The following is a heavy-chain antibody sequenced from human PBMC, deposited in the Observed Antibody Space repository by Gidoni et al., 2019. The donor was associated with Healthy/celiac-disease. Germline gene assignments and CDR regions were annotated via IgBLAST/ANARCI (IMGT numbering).Heavy chain of an antibody. V-gene: IGHV3-30-3*01. CDR3: ARDRRTFRYYYGSGMDY. D-gene: IGHD3-10*01. CDR1: GFTFSSSA. J-gene: IGHJ4*02. CDR2: VSYGGSNK. Sequence: QVQLVESGGGVVQPGRSLRLSCAASGFTFSSSAMDGVRRGPGKGLERVAVVSYGGSNKYYADSVKGRFTSSRDKSKNTLYLQMNSLGAEDAAVYYCARDRRTFRYYYGSGMDYWGQGTLVTVSS.